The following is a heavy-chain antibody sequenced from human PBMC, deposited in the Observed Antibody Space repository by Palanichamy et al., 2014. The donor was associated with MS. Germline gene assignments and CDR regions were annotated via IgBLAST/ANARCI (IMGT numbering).Heavy chain of an antibody. CDR2: ISGTGSRT. CDR1: GFTFSNHA. Sequence: EVQLLESGGGLVQPGGSLRLSCAASGFTFSNHAMNWVRQAPGKGLEWVSSISGTGSRTKYADSVEGRFTISRDNSKNTLYLQMNSLRTEDTAAYYCAKVLWVADSARANPLDYWGQGTLVTVSS. V-gene: IGHV3-23*01. D-gene: IGHD3-10*01. CDR3: AKVLWVADSARANPLDY. J-gene: IGHJ4*02.